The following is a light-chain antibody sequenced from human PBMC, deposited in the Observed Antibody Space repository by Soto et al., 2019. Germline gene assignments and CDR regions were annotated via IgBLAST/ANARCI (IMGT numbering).Light chain of an antibody. V-gene: IGLV2-23*01. CDR2: EGS. CDR3: CSYAGSDTWV. Sequence: QSALSQPASVSGSPRQSITISCTGTSSDVGSYTLVSWYQQHPGKAPKLMIYEGSKRPSGVSNRFSGSKSGNTASLTISGLQAEDEADYYCCSYAGSDTWVFGGGTKLTVL. J-gene: IGLJ3*02. CDR1: SSDVGSYTL.